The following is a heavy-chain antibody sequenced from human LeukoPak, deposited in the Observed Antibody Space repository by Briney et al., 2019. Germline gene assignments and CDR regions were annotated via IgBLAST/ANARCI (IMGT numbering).Heavy chain of an antibody. J-gene: IGHJ6*02. CDR1: GYTFTSYG. CDR2: ISAYNGNT. Sequence: ASVKVSCKASGYTFTSYGISWVRQAPGQGLEWMGWISAYNGNTNYAQKLQGRVTMTTDTSTSTAYMELRSLRSDDTAAYYCARDRRVDYDFWSGYYTPYYYGMDVWGQGTTVTVSS. V-gene: IGHV1-18*01. CDR3: ARDRRVDYDFWSGYYTPYYYGMDV. D-gene: IGHD3-3*01.